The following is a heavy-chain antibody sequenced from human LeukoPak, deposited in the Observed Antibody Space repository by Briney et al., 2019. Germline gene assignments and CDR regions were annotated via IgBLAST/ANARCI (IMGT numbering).Heavy chain of an antibody. CDR1: GFTVSSYA. CDR3: AKDDDGQHHGVDH. D-gene: IGHD4-17*01. Sequence: GGSLRLSCAASGFTVSSYAMTWVRQAPRKGLEWVSAIGYSTGDTNYADSVKGRFTISRDNSMNTLYLQMSSLRADDTALYYCAKDDDGQHHGVDHWGQGTLVTVSS. J-gene: IGHJ4*02. V-gene: IGHV3-23*01. CDR2: IGYSTGDT.